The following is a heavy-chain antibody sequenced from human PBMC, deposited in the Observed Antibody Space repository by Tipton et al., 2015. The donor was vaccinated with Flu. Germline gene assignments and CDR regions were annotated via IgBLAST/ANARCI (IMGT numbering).Heavy chain of an antibody. V-gene: IGHV4-59*11. J-gene: IGHJ4*01. D-gene: IGHD4-17*01. CDR2: MFYTGNT. Sequence: TLSLTCTVSGGSIRSHYWSWIRQPPGKTLEWIGCMFYTGNTDHNPSLRSRVTMSIDTSRSVFSLKLDSVTAADTAVYYCAKSTASFDYRGQGILVTVSS. CDR1: GGSIRSHY. CDR3: AKSTASFDY.